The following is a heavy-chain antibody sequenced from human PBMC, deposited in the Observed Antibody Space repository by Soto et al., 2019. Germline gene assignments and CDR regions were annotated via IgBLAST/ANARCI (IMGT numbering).Heavy chain of an antibody. CDR3: ARALVIVGATGGAFDI. CDR1: GGSISSYY. J-gene: IGHJ3*02. V-gene: IGHV4-59*01. CDR2: IYYSGST. D-gene: IGHD1-26*01. Sequence: SSETLSLTCTVSGGSISSYYWSWIRQPPGKGLEWIGYIYYSGSTNYNPSLKSRVTISVDTSKNQFSLKLSSVTAADTAVYYCARALVIVGATGGAFDIWGQGTMVTVSS.